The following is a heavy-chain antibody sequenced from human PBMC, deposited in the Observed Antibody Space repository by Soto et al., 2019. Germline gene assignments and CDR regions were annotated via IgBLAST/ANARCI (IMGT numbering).Heavy chain of an antibody. CDR3: ARGGYSYGHAAYYYYGMGV. V-gene: IGHV3-74*01. D-gene: IGHD5-18*01. Sequence: PGGSLRLSCAASGFTFSSYWMHWVRQAPGKGLVWVSRINSDGSSTSYADSVKGRFTISRDNAKNTLYLQMNSLRAEDTAVYYCARGGYSYGHAAYYYYGMGVWGQGTTVTVSS. CDR2: INSDGSST. CDR1: GFTFSSYW. J-gene: IGHJ6*02.